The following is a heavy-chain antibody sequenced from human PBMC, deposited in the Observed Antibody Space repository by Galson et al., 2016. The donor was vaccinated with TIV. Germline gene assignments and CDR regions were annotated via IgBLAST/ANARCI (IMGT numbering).Heavy chain of an antibody. Sequence: ETLSLTCSVSGASNMSYFWNCIRQAPGKGLEWIGYMDASGNSNHHPSLNNRVIMSLDTSRGQFSLRLRSVTAADTAVYYCARCWGHYNVFTGAILWGMDVWGQGTVVTVSS. CDR2: MDASGNS. J-gene: IGHJ3*01. V-gene: IGHV4-59*01. CDR1: GASNMSYF. CDR3: ARCWGHYNVFTGAILWGMDV. D-gene: IGHD3-9*01.